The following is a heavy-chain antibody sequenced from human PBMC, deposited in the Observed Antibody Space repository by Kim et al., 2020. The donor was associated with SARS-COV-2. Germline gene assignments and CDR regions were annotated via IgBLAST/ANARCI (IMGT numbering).Heavy chain of an antibody. J-gene: IGHJ6*02. Sequence: GGSLRLSCAASGFTFSSYWMSWVRQAPGKGLEWVANIKQDGSEKYYVDSVKGRFTISRDNAKNSLYLQMNSLRAEDTAVYYCASIPGGGILYYYYGMDVWGQGTTVTVSS. CDR3: ASIPGGGILYYYYGMDV. D-gene: IGHD2-15*01. CDR2: IKQDGSEK. CDR1: GFTFSSYW. V-gene: IGHV3-7*01.